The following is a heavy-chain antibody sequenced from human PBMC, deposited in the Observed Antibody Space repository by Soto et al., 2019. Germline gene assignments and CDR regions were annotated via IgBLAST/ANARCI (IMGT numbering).Heavy chain of an antibody. CDR1: GGSISSYY. Sequence: PSETLSLTCTVSGGSISSYYWSWIRQPPGKGLEWIGYIYYSGSTNYNPSLKSRVTISVDTSKNQFSLKLSSVTAADTAVYYCSRGDDFWSGSQYYYYYYIDVWGKGTTVTVSS. J-gene: IGHJ6*03. CDR2: IYYSGST. D-gene: IGHD3-3*01. V-gene: IGHV4-59*01. CDR3: SRGDDFWSGSQYYYYYYIDV.